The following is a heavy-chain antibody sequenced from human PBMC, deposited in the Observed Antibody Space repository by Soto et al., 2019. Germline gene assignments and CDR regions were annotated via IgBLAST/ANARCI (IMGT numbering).Heavy chain of an antibody. D-gene: IGHD2-15*01. Sequence: QVQLQQSGPGLVKSSETLSLTCTVSGGSISSYYWSWIRQPPGKGLEWIGYMYYGGRTNYNPSLRSRVTISVDTSKMQVSLKLSYVTAADTAGYFCARGTPSPLIVRSSRGPWFDPWGQGTLVTVSS. V-gene: IGHV4-59*08. J-gene: IGHJ5*02. CDR2: MYYGGRT. CDR1: GGSISSYY. CDR3: ARGTPSPLIVRSSRGPWFDP.